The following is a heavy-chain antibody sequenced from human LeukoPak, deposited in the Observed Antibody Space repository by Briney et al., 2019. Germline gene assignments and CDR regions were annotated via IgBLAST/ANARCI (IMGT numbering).Heavy chain of an antibody. CDR1: GFTFKIYT. Sequence: GGSLRLSCAAFGFTFKIYTMNWVRQAPGKGLEWISSISFSGDNRGDNTYYADSVRGRFSISRDNSQNTVFLQMSSLRVDDTAVYYCAKGELGGYWGNYYYMDVWGKGTTVTVSS. CDR3: AKGELGGYWGNYYYMDV. J-gene: IGHJ6*03. D-gene: IGHD5-12*01. V-gene: IGHV3-23*01. CDR2: ISFSGDNRGDNT.